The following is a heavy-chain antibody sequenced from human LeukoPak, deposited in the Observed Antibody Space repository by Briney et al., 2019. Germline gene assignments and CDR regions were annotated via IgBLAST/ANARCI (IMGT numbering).Heavy chain of an antibody. CDR2: IIPIFGTA. D-gene: IGHD1-26*01. CDR3: ARSKGIVGAIRRWYYFDY. Sequence: SVKVSCKASGGTFSSYAISWVRQAPGQGLEWMGRIIPIFGTANYAQKFQGRVTITTDESTSTAYMELSCLRSEDTAVYYCARSKGIVGAIRRWYYFDYWGQGTLVTVSS. J-gene: IGHJ4*02. CDR1: GGTFSSYA. V-gene: IGHV1-69*05.